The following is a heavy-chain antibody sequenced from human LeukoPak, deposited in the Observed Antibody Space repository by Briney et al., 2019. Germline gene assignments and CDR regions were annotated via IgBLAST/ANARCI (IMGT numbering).Heavy chain of an antibody. V-gene: IGHV3-21*01. Sequence: GGSLRLSCAASGFTFSSYSMNWVRQAPGKGLEWVSSISSSSSYIYYADSVKGRFTISRDNAKNSLYLQMNSLRAEDTAVYYCARSAAAGPRVDFDYWGQGTLVTVSS. CDR2: ISSSSSYI. J-gene: IGHJ4*02. CDR3: ARSAAAGPRVDFDY. D-gene: IGHD6-13*01. CDR1: GFTFSSYS.